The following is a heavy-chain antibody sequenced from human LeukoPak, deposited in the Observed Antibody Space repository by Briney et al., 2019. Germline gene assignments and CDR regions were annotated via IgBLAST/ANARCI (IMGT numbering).Heavy chain of an antibody. V-gene: IGHV3-7*01. CDR3: ERDPYGSDYGWFDP. CDR2: IKQDGSEK. J-gene: IGHJ5*02. Sequence: GGSLRLSCAASGFTFSSYWMSWVRQAPGKGLEWVANIKQDGSEKYYVDSVKGRFTISRDNAKNSLYLQMNSLRAEDTAVYYCERDPYGSDYGWFDPWGQGTLVTVSS. D-gene: IGHD3-10*01. CDR1: GFTFSSYW.